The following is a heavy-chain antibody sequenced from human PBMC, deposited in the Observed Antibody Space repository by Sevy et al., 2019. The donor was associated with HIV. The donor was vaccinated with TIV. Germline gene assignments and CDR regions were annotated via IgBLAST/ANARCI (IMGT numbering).Heavy chain of an antibody. J-gene: IGHJ6*02. CDR3: ARGNYDFGDGMDV. Sequence: GGSLRLSCAASGFTVSSNSMSWVRQAPGKGLEWVSVIYRGGITYYADSVKGRFTISRDNSKNTLYLQMNSLRAEDTAVYYCARGNYDFGDGMDVWGQGTTVTVSS. CDR2: IYRGGIT. V-gene: IGHV3-53*01. D-gene: IGHD3-3*01. CDR1: GFTVSSNS.